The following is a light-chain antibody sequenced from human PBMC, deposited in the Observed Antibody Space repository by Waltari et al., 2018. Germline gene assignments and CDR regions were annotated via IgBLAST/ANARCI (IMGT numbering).Light chain of an antibody. CDR3: QQSDSIPPQFT. CDR1: QSIDSY. CDR2: AAS. V-gene: IGKV1-39*01. Sequence: DIQMAQSPSSLSASVGDRVTITCRASQSIDSYLNWYQQKPGKAPKLLIYAASTLQSGVPSRFSGSGSGTDFTLTISSLQPEAFATYYCQQSDSIPPQFTFGPGTKVDIK. J-gene: IGKJ3*01.